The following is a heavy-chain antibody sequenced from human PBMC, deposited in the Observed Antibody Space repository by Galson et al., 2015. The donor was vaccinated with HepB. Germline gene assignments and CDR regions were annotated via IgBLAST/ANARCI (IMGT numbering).Heavy chain of an antibody. CDR3: ARTSSRSFFDY. Sequence: SCKASGYTFTRNYMHWVRQAPGQGLEWMGVINPSGGSTSYAQKFQGRVTMHRDTSTNTVYMELSSLRSEDTAVYYCARTSSRSFFDYWGQGTLVTVSS. CDR1: GYTFTRNY. D-gene: IGHD3-10*01. V-gene: IGHV1-46*01. J-gene: IGHJ4*02. CDR2: INPSGGST.